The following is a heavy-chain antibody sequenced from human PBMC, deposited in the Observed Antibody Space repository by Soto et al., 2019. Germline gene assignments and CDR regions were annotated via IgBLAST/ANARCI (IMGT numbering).Heavy chain of an antibody. Sequence: QVQLVESGGGVVQPGRSLRLSCAASGFTFSSYGMHWVRQAPGKGLEWVAVISYDGSNKYYADSVKGRFTISRDNSKNTLYLQMNSLRAEDTAVYYCAKDRGGSGWCGYWGQGTLVTVSS. D-gene: IGHD6-19*01. CDR1: GFTFSSYG. V-gene: IGHV3-30*18. CDR2: ISYDGSNK. CDR3: AKDRGGSGWCGY. J-gene: IGHJ4*02.